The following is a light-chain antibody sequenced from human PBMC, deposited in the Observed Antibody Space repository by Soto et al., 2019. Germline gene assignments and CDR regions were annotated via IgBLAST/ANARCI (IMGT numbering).Light chain of an antibody. CDR2: GAS. Sequence: EIVLTQSPGTLSLSPGERATLSCRASQSVSSGHLAWYQQKPGQAPRLLIFGASSRATGIPDRFRGSGSGTAFSLTINRMEPEDFSVYYCQQYGSSPWTFGQGTKVEI. J-gene: IGKJ1*01. V-gene: IGKV3-20*01. CDR1: QSVSSGH. CDR3: QQYGSSPWT.